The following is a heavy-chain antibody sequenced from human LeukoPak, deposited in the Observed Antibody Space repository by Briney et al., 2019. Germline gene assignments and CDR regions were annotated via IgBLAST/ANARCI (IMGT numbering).Heavy chain of an antibody. CDR3: ARHYYGSGSADY. Sequence: PSETLSLTCTVSGGSISSYYWSWIRQPAGKGLEWIGEINHSGSTNYNPSLKSRVTISVDTSKNQFSLKLSSVTAADTAVYYCARHYYGSGSADYWGQGTLVTVSS. CDR1: GGSISSYY. V-gene: IGHV4-34*01. D-gene: IGHD3-10*01. CDR2: INHSGST. J-gene: IGHJ4*02.